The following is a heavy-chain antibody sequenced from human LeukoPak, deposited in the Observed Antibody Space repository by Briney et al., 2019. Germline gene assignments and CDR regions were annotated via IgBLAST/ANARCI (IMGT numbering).Heavy chain of an antibody. V-gene: IGHV3-7*03. CDR2: IKQDGSEK. Sequence: PGGSLRLSCAASGFTFSSYWMSWVRQAPGKGLEWVANIKQDGSEKYYVDPVKGRFTISRDNAKNSLYLQMNSLRAEDTAVYYCAKPRRPGITMIVVVDSRMADAFDIWGQGTMVTVSS. CDR1: GFTFSSYW. D-gene: IGHD3-22*01. CDR3: AKPRRPGITMIVVVDSRMADAFDI. J-gene: IGHJ3*02.